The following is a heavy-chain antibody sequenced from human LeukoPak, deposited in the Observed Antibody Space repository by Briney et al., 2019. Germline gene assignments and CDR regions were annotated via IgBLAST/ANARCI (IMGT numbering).Heavy chain of an antibody. CDR3: ARAGSYYYMDV. D-gene: IGHD1-1*01. V-gene: IGHV1-18*01. CDR1: GYTFTSSG. Sequence: ASVKVSCKASGYTFTSSGTSWVRQAPGQGLEWMGWIDGYNGNTNYAQKLQGRVTMTTDTSTTTAYMELRSLRLDDTAVYYCARAGSYYYMDVWGKGTMVTVSS. J-gene: IGHJ6*03. CDR2: IDGYNGNT.